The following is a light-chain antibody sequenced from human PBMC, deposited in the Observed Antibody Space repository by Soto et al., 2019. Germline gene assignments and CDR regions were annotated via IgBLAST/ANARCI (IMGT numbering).Light chain of an antibody. CDR2: GAS. CDR1: QSVGST. CDR3: QQDSTSLT. Sequence: EILMTQSPATLSVSPGERVILSCRASQSVGSTLAWYQQKPGQAPRLLIRGASTRATGVPARFSGSGSGTEFTLTISSLQSEEFAVYYCQQDSTSLTFGGGTTLEIK. J-gene: IGKJ4*02. V-gene: IGKV3-15*01.